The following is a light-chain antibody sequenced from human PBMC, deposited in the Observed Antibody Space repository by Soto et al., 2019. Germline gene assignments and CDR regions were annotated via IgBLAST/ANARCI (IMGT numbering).Light chain of an antibody. Sequence: QSALTQPPSASGSPGQTVTISCAGTNNDVGGNNYVSWYQQHPGKAPQLMIYQVTKRPSGVPDRFSASKSDTTASLTISGLYADDEGDYYCMSYAGGNRFVFGTGTKVTVL. CDR2: QVT. V-gene: IGLV2-8*01. CDR3: MSYAGGNRFV. J-gene: IGLJ1*01. CDR1: NNDVGGNNY.